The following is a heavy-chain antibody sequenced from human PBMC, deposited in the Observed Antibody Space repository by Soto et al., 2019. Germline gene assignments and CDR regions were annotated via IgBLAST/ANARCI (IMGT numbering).Heavy chain of an antibody. Sequence: GASVKVSCKASGFTFTSSAMQWVRQARGQRLEWIGWIVVGSGNTNYAQKFQERVTITRDMSTSTAYMELSSLRSEDTAVYYCAAMGIAVAGAGEWGQGTLVTVSS. CDR3: AAMGIAVAGAGE. J-gene: IGHJ4*02. V-gene: IGHV1-58*02. CDR1: GFTFTSSA. D-gene: IGHD6-19*01. CDR2: IVVGSGNT.